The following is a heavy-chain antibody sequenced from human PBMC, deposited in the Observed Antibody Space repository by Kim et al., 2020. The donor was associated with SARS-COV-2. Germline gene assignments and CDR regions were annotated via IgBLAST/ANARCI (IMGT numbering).Heavy chain of an antibody. CDR3: ARIHIQVARSFDS. CDR2: IYYSGST. CDR1: DGSITNRNFY. Sequence: SETLSLTCSVSDGSITNRNFYWGWVRQSPGKGLEWIGTIYYSGSTYYNPSLKGRVALSVDTSTNHFSLKMTSMKSADTAMYYCARIHIQVARSFDSWGQGTLVVVSS. V-gene: IGHV4-39*02. D-gene: IGHD1-1*01. J-gene: IGHJ4*02.